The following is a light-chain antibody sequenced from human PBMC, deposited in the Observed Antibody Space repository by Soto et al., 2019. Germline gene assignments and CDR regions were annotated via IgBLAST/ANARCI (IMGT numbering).Light chain of an antibody. CDR2: EVS. Sequence: QSVLTQPPSASGSPGQSVTISCTGTSSDVGGYNYVSWYQQHPGKAPKLMIYEVSERPSGVPDRFSGSKSGTTASLTVSGLQAEDEADYYCSSYAGSNNLVFGGGTKLTVL. CDR1: SSDVGGYNY. J-gene: IGLJ3*02. CDR3: SSYAGSNNLV. V-gene: IGLV2-8*01.